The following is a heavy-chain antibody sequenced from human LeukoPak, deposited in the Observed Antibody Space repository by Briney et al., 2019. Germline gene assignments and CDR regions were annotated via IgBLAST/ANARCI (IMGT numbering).Heavy chain of an antibody. CDR3: ARGSAMITKALFLDY. Sequence: SSETLSLTCTVSGGSISSYYWSWIRQPAGKGLEWIGRIYTSGSTNYNPSLKSRVTMSVDTSKNQFSLKLNSVTAADTAVYYCARGSAMITKALFLDYWGQGTLVTVSS. CDR1: GGSISSYY. V-gene: IGHV4-4*07. CDR2: IYTSGST. J-gene: IGHJ4*02. D-gene: IGHD5-18*01.